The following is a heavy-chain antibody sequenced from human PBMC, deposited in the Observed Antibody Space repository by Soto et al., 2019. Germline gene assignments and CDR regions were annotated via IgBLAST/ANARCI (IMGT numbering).Heavy chain of an antibody. CDR3: ATVPRSYYYDSSGSVCYFDY. V-gene: IGHV1-24*01. D-gene: IGHD3-22*01. Sequence: ASVKVSCKVSGHTLTELSMHWVRQAPGKGLEWMGGFDPEDGETIYAQKFQGRVTMTEDTSTDTAYMELSSLRSEDTAVYYCATVPRSYYYDSSGSVCYFDYWGQGTLVTVS. CDR2: FDPEDGET. CDR1: GHTLTELS. J-gene: IGHJ4*02.